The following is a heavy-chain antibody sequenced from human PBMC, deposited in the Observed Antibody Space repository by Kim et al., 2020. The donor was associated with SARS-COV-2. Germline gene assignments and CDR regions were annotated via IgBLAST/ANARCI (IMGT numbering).Heavy chain of an antibody. V-gene: IGHV1-69*04. CDR3: ARDLGTRESGAFDI. J-gene: IGHJ3*02. Sequence: AQKFQGRGTITADKSTTTAYMELGSLRSEDTAVYYCARDLGTRESGAFDIWGQGTMVTVSS. D-gene: IGHD3-10*01.